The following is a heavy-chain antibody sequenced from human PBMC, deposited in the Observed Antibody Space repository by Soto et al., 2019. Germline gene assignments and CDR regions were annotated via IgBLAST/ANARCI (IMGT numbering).Heavy chain of an antibody. CDR1: GFTFISYA. Sequence: PGGSLRLSCAASGFTFISYAMSWVRQAPGKGLEWVSAISGSGGSTYYADSVKGRFTISRDNSKNTLYLQMNSLRAEDTAVYYCAKDAPITMIVVVNPPNGMDVWGQGTTVTVSS. J-gene: IGHJ6*02. CDR2: ISGSGGST. D-gene: IGHD3-22*01. V-gene: IGHV3-23*01. CDR3: AKDAPITMIVVVNPPNGMDV.